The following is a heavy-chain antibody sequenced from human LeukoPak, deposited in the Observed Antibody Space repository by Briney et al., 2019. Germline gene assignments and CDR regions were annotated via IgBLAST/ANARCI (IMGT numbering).Heavy chain of an antibody. Sequence: PSETLSLTCTVSSGSISNSNYYWGWIRQPPGKGLEWIGSIFYSGSTDYNPSLKSRVTISVDTSKNQFPLKLSSVTAADPAVYYCAIVSLSKTVFDYWGQGTLVTVSS. CDR3: AIVSLSKTVFDY. CDR1: SGSISNSNYY. V-gene: IGHV4-39*06. D-gene: IGHD4-11*01. CDR2: IFYSGST. J-gene: IGHJ4*02.